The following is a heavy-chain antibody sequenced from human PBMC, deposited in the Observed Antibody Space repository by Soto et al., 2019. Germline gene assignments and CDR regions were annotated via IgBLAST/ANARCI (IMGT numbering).Heavy chain of an antibody. V-gene: IGHV3-21*01. Sequence: EVQLVESGGGLVKPGGSLRLSCAASGFSFSDYSMNWVRQAPGKGLEWVSSISSSSNYIYYAASVKGRFTISRDNAKNSLDLQMNSLRAEDTAVYYCAREAVVRGVTHNDYYYMDVWGRGTTVTVSS. CDR1: GFSFSDYS. D-gene: IGHD3-10*01. CDR3: AREAVVRGVTHNDYYYMDV. CDR2: ISSSSNYI. J-gene: IGHJ6*03.